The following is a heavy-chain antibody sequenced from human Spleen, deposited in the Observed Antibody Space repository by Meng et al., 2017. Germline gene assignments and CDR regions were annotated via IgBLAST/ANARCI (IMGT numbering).Heavy chain of an antibody. D-gene: IGHD2-2*01. CDR2: ISSSSRYI. Sequence: GESLKISCEGSGFTFSNAYMTWVRQAPVKGLEWVSSISSSSRYIYYADSVKGRFTISRDNARNSLYLQMNSLRAEDTAVYYCAREHYQLLSAWGQGTLVTVSS. CDR3: AREHYQLLSA. CDR1: GFTFSNAY. J-gene: IGHJ5*02. V-gene: IGHV3-21*06.